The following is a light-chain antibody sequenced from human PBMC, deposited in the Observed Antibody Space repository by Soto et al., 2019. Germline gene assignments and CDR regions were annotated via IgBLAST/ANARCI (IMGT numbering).Light chain of an antibody. Sequence: IVLTQSPSTLPLSPRETATLSCRDSQGIGSPLAWYQQKPGQAPRLLIYGASYRATGIPARFSGSGSGTDFTLTISSLEPEDFAVYYCQQYNNWPPETFGQGTKVDIK. CDR1: QGIGSP. CDR3: QQYNNWPPET. V-gene: IGKV3-11*01. J-gene: IGKJ1*01. CDR2: GAS.